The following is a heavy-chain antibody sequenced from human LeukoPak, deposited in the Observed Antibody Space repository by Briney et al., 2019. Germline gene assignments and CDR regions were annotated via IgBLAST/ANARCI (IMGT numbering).Heavy chain of an antibody. D-gene: IGHD1-14*01. CDR3: ARDFLKYGMGLLDY. V-gene: IGHV3-33*01. J-gene: IGHJ4*02. CDR1: GFTFSSYG. CDR2: IWFDGTNK. Sequence: GGSLRLSCAASGFTFSSYGMHWVRQAPGKGLEWVAVIWFDGTNKYYADSVKGRFTISRDNSKNTLYLQMNSLRAEDTAVYYCARDFLKYGMGLLDYWGQGTRVTVSS.